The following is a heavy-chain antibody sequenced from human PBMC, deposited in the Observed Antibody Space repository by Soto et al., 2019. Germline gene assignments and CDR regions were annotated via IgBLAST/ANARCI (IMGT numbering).Heavy chain of an antibody. CDR3: ARDFYYDSSGYVDDY. J-gene: IGHJ4*02. CDR2: INPSGGST. V-gene: IGHV1-46*01. Sequence: ASVKVSCKASGYTFTSYYMHWVRQAPGQGLEWMGIINPSGGSTSYAQKFQGRVTMTRDTSTSTVYMELSSLRSEDTAVYYCARDFYYDSSGYVDDYWGQGTLVTVPQ. CDR1: GYTFTSYY. D-gene: IGHD3-22*01.